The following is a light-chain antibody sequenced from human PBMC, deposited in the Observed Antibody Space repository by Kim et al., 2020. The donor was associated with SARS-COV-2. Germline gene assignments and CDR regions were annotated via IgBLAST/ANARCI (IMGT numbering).Light chain of an antibody. CDR2: DVS. V-gene: IGLV2-14*03. CDR3: SSYTSSSTVV. J-gene: IGLJ2*01. CDR1: SSDVGGYNY. Sequence: GQSITISCTGTSSDVGGYNYVSWYQQHPGKAPKLMIYDVSNRPSGVSNRFSGSKSGNTASLTISELQAEDEADYYCSSYTSSSTVVFGGGTKLTVL.